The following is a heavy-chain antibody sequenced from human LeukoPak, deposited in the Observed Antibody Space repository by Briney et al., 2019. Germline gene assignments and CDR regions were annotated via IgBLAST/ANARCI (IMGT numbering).Heavy chain of an antibody. J-gene: IGHJ4*02. CDR3: AKSPAAPYYFDY. D-gene: IGHD6-13*01. CDR1: GFALSSCV. Sequence: GGSLRLSCAASGFALSSCVMSWDREAPGKGLEWVSTITVGGGTYYADSVKGRFTISRDNSKNTLFLQMNTLGAEDTALFYCAKSPAAPYYFDYWGQGTLVTVSS. CDR2: ITVGGGT. V-gene: IGHV3-23*01.